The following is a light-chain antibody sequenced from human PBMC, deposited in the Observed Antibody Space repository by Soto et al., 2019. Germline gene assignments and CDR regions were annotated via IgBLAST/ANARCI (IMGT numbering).Light chain of an antibody. V-gene: IGKV3-15*01. CDR2: GAS. J-gene: IGKJ2*01. CDR1: QSVSSN. Sequence: VVLTQSPGTLSLSPGERATLSCRASQSVSSNLAWYQQKPGQAPRLLIYGASTRATGIPARFSGSGSGTEFILTISSLQSEDFAVYYCQQYNNWSYTFGQGTKVDIK. CDR3: QQYNNWSYT.